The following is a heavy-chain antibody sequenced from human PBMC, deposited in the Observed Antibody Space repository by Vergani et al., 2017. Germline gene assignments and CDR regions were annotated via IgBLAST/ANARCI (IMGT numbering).Heavy chain of an antibody. CDR1: GYTFTGYY. V-gene: IGHV1-2*02. Sequence: QVQLVQSGAEVKKPGASVKVSCKASGYTFTGYYMHWVRQAPGQGLEWMGWINPISGGTNYAQKFQGRVTMTRDTSISTAYMELSRLRSDDTAVYYCAKVSVGATYYFDYWGQGTLVTVSS. D-gene: IGHD1-26*01. CDR3: AKVSVGATYYFDY. J-gene: IGHJ4*02. CDR2: INPISGGT.